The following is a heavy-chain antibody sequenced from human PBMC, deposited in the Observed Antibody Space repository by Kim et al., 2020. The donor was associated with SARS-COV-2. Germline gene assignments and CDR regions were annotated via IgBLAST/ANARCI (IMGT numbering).Heavy chain of an antibody. CDR2: TYYRSKWYN. J-gene: IGHJ4*02. D-gene: IGHD6-13*01. Sequence: SQTLSLTCAISGDSVSSNSAAWNWIRQSPSRGLEWLGRTYYRSKWYNDYAVSVKSRITINPDTSKNQFSLQLNSVTPEDTAVYYCARGGGVPLTGYSSSWHFDYWGQGTLVTVSS. CDR1: GDSVSSNSAA. CDR3: ARGGGVPLTGYSSSWHFDY. V-gene: IGHV6-1*01.